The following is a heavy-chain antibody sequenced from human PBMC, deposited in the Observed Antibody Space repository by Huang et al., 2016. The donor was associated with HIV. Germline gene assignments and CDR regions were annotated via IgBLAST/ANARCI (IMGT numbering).Heavy chain of an antibody. CDR2: IIHSVGTP. J-gene: IGHJ5*02. Sequence: QVQLVQSGAEVKKPGSSVRVSCEASGGTFSSYAINWVRQAPGEGLEWMGGIIHSVGTPNSAQKFQGRVTITADEFTSTANMELSSLRADDTAVYYCARDRKYDNAWYWFDPWGQGTLVTVSS. D-gene: IGHD1-1*01. CDR1: GGTFSSYA. CDR3: ARDRKYDNAWYWFDP. V-gene: IGHV1-69*01.